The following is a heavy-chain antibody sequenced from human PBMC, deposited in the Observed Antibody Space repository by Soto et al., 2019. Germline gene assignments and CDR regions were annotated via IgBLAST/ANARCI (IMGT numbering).Heavy chain of an antibody. CDR2: IIPIFGTA. V-gene: IGHV1-69*06. CDR1: GGTFSSYA. CDR3: ATGTNVDTAMVLGY. Sequence: QVQLVQSGAEVKKPGSSVKVSCKASGGTFSSYAISWVRQAPGQGLEWMGGIIPIFGTANYAQKFQGRVTITAEKSTSTAYMELSSLRSEGTAVYYCATGTNVDTAMVLGYWGQGTLVTVSS. J-gene: IGHJ4*02. D-gene: IGHD5-18*01.